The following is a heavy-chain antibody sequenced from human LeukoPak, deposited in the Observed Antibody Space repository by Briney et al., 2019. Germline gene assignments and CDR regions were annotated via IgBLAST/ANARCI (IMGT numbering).Heavy chain of an antibody. CDR1: GYTFTGYY. CDR3: ARPISSSWFFWFDP. J-gene: IGHJ5*02. Sequence: GASVKVSCKASGYTFTGYYMHWVGQAAGQGLEWMGWINPNSGGTNYAQKFQGRVTMTRDTSISTAYMELSRLRSDDTAVYYCARPISSSWFFWFDPWGQGTLVTVSS. D-gene: IGHD6-13*01. CDR2: INPNSGGT. V-gene: IGHV1-2*02.